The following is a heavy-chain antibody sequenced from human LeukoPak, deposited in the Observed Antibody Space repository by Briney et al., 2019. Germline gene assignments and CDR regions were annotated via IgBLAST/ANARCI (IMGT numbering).Heavy chain of an antibody. CDR1: GGSISSYY. V-gene: IGHV4-4*09. D-gene: IGHD3-3*01. J-gene: IGHJ5*02. Sequence: SETLSLTCTVSGGSISSYYWSWIRQPPGKGLEWIGYIYTSGSTNYNPSLKSRVTISVDTSKNQFSLKLSSVTAADTAVYYCARTRTIFGTSNWFDPWGQGTLVTVSS. CDR3: ARTRTIFGTSNWFDP. CDR2: IYTSGST.